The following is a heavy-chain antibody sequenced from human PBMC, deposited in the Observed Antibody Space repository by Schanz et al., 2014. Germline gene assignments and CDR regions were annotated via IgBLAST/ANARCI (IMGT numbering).Heavy chain of an antibody. V-gene: IGHV3-33*01. D-gene: IGHD1-1*01. CDR2: LWHDGSKK. J-gene: IGHJ5*02. CDR3: ARGRVLES. CDR1: GFTFSSYD. Sequence: QVQLVESGGGVVQPGRSLRLSCVASGFTFSSYDVFWVRQAPGKGLEWVAILWHDGSKKYYADSVKGRFTVSRDNSKNTLYLQLNSLRAEDAAVYYCARGRVLESWGQGALVTVSS.